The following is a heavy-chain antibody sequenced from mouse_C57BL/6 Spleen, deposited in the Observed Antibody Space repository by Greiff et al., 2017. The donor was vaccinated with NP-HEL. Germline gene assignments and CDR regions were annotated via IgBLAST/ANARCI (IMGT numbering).Heavy chain of an antibody. Sequence: VQLQQSGAELVKPGASVKLSCTASGFNIKDYYMHWVKQRTEQGLAWIGRIDPEDGETKYAPKFQGKATITADTSSNTAYLQLSSLTSEDTAVYYCASPFYYGNFLYAMDYWGQGTSVTVSS. CDR2: IDPEDGET. V-gene: IGHV14-2*01. CDR1: GFNIKDYY. CDR3: ASPFYYGNFLYAMDY. J-gene: IGHJ4*01. D-gene: IGHD2-1*01.